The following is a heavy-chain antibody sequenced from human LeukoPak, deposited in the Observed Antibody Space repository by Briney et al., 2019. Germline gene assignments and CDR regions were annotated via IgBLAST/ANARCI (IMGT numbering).Heavy chain of an antibody. CDR1: GGSISTYY. J-gene: IGHJ4*02. D-gene: IGHD3-9*01. Sequence: SETLSLTCTVSGGSISTYYWSWIRQPPGKGLEWIGYIYYSGSTNYNPSLKSRVTISVDTSKNQFSLKLSSVTAADTAVYYCARVSKLRELVTTTYFDYWGQGTLVTVSS. CDR3: ARVSKLRELVTTTYFDY. CDR2: IYYSGST. V-gene: IGHV4-59*01.